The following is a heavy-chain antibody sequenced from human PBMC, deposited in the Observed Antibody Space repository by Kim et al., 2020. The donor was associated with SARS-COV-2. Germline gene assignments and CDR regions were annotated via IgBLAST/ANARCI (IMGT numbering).Heavy chain of an antibody. CDR2: T. V-gene: IGHV5-51*01. CDR3: ARQGGSGTFDY. Sequence: TRYSPSFQGQVTISADKSISTAYLQWSSLKASDTAMYYCARQGGSGTFDYWGQGTLVTVSS. J-gene: IGHJ4*02. D-gene: IGHD3-10*01.